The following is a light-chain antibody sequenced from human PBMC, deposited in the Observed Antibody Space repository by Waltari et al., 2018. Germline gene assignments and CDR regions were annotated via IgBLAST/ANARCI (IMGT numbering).Light chain of an antibody. CDR3: HQSYSSPQT. V-gene: IGKV1-39*01. CDR2: AAS. CDR1: QSISTY. Sequence: DIQMTQSPSSLSASVGDRVTITCRASQSISTYLNWYQQRPGKAPSLLIYAASSLESGVPSRFSGSGSGTAFTLIISSLQPEDFATYYCHQSYSSPQTFGPGTKVEIK. J-gene: IGKJ1*01.